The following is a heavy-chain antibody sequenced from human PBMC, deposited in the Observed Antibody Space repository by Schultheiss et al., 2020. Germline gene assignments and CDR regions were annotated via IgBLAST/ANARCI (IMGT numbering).Heavy chain of an antibody. CDR1: GFTFSSYA. CDR2: ISGSGDST. D-gene: IGHD6-13*01. J-gene: IGHJ4*02. CDR3: ARVYLPAAGWYSFDS. Sequence: GGSLRLSCAASGFTFSSYAMSWVRQAPGKGLEWVSAISGSGDSTYYADSVKGRFTISRDTSTNTLYLQMNSLRAEDTAVYYCARVYLPAAGWYSFDSWGQGTLVTVSS. V-gene: IGHV3-23*01.